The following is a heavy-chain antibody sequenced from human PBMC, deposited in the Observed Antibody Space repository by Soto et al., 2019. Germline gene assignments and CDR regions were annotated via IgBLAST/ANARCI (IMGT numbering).Heavy chain of an antibody. CDR3: AKEDCSGGSRYSRSYYYDSSGYPPGAFDI. CDR1: GFTFSSYA. J-gene: IGHJ3*02. V-gene: IGHV3-23*01. D-gene: IGHD3-22*01. CDR2: ISGSGGST. Sequence: GGSLRLSCAASGFTFSSYAMSWVRQAPGKGLEWVSAISGSGGSTYYADSVKGRFTISRDNSKNTLYLQMNSLRAEDTAVYYCAKEDCSGGSRYSRSYYYDSSGYPPGAFDIWGQGTMVTVSS.